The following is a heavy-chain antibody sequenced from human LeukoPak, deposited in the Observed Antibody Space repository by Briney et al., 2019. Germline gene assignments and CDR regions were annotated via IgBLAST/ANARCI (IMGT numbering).Heavy chain of an antibody. V-gene: IGHV1-2*02. J-gene: IGHJ4*02. CDR2: IYPNSGGT. CDR3: ARGLQWLEAFDY. D-gene: IGHD6-19*01. CDR1: GYTFTGYY. Sequence: ASVKVSCKASGYTFTGYYMHWVRQAPGQGLEWMGWIYPNSGGTNYAQKFQGRVTVTRDTSIRTAYMEVSSLRSDDTAVYYCARGLQWLEAFDYWGLGTLVTVSS.